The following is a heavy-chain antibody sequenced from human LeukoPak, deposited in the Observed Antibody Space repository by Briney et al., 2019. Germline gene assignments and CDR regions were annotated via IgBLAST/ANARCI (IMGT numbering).Heavy chain of an antibody. CDR1: GGSISNYY. D-gene: IGHD7-27*01. V-gene: IGHV4-59*01. J-gene: IGHJ1*01. CDR2: IYSSGNT. CDR3: ARGCSRDWGLQYFQH. Sequence: SETLSLTCSVYGGSISNYYWGWIPQPPGKGLEWIGYIYSSGNTSYNPSLKSRVTISVDTSKNQLYLNLNSVTAADTAVYHCARGCSRDWGLQYFQHWGQGTLVTVSS.